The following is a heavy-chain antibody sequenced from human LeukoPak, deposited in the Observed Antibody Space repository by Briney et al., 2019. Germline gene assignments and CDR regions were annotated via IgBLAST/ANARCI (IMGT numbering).Heavy chain of an antibody. D-gene: IGHD3-10*01. CDR1: GFTFNDYA. V-gene: IGHV3-43*02. CDR3: AKGVADYFGSGSYYQYYYYYAMDV. J-gene: IGHJ6*02. CDR2: VSGGAGRA. Sequence: GGSLRLSCAASGFTFNDYAMHWVRQAPGKGLEWVSVVSGGAGRAFYADSVKGRFTISRDNNKKSLYLQMNSLGAEDTALYYCAKGVADYFGSGSYYQYYYYYAMDVWGQGTTVTVSS.